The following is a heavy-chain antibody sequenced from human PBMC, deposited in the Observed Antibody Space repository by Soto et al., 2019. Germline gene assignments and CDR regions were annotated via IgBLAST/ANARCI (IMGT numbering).Heavy chain of an antibody. Sequence: GGSLRLSCVASGFTLSTFSMSWVRQAPGKGLEWVSYISSGGDSTFYAGSVKGRFTVTRDNAKDSLSLHMNSLRADDTAVYYCACSSGWPGLFDIWGQGTMVTVSS. D-gene: IGHD6-19*01. V-gene: IGHV3-48*01. CDR3: ACSSGWPGLFDI. CDR2: ISSGGDST. CDR1: GFTLSTFS. J-gene: IGHJ3*02.